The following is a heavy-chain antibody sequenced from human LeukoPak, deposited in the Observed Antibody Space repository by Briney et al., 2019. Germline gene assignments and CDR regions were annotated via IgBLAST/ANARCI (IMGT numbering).Heavy chain of an antibody. Sequence: GGSLRLSCAASGFTFSSYGMHWVRQAPGKGLEWVAVIWYDGSNKYYADSVKGRFTISRDNSKNMVYLQMNSLGAEDTAVYYCARGYDSSKYYPFGYWGQGTLVTVSS. V-gene: IGHV3-33*01. D-gene: IGHD3-22*01. CDR2: IWYDGSNK. CDR1: GFTFSSYG. CDR3: ARGYDSSKYYPFGY. J-gene: IGHJ4*02.